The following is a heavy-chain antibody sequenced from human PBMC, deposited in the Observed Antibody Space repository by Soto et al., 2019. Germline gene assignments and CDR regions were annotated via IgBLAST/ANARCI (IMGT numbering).Heavy chain of an antibody. CDR3: ARQPYDSTGYYYGA. D-gene: IGHD3-22*01. CDR1: GGYISSSSYY. Sequence: SETLSLTCTVSGGYISSSSYYWGWIRQPPGKGLEWIGSMYSGGNTYYNPSLKSRVTVSVDTSKNHFSLKLTSVTAADTAMYYCARQPYDSTGYYYGAWGQGTLVTVSS. CDR2: MYSGGNT. V-gene: IGHV4-39*01. J-gene: IGHJ5*02.